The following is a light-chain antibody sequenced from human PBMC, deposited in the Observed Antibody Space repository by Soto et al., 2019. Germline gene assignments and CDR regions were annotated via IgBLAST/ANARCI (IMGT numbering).Light chain of an antibody. Sequence: QSALTQPASVSGSPGQSITISCTGTSSDVGGYKYVSWYQQHPGKVPKLIIYEVTNRPSGVSDRFSGSKSGNTASLTISGLQAEDEADYYCSSYTSIRLVVFGGGTKLTVL. CDR3: SSYTSIRLVV. CDR1: SSDVGGYKY. J-gene: IGLJ2*01. CDR2: EVT. V-gene: IGLV2-14*01.